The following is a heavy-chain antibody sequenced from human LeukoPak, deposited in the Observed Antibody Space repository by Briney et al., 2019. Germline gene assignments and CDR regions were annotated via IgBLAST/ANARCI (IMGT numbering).Heavy chain of an antibody. D-gene: IGHD6-13*01. CDR1: GGTFSSYA. Sequence: SVKVSCKASGGTFSSYAINWVRQAPGQGLEWMGGIIPIFGTANYAQKFQGRVTITTDESTSTAYMELSSLRSEDTAVYYCATIAAAGDLDYWGQGTLVTVSS. J-gene: IGHJ4*02. CDR3: ATIAAAGDLDY. CDR2: IIPIFGTA. V-gene: IGHV1-69*05.